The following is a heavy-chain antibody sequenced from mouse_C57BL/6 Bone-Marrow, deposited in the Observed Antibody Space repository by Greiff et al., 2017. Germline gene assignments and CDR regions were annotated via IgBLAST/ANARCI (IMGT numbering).Heavy chain of an antibody. V-gene: IGHV5-6*01. CDR3: ARQGTGTDY. CDR1: GFTFSSYG. CDR2: ISSGGSYP. Sequence: EVQLQESGGDLVKPGGSLKLSCAASGFTFSSYGMSWVRQTPDKRLEWVATISSGGSYPYYPDSVKGRFTISRDNAKNTLYLQMSSLKSEDTAMYYCARQGTGTDYWGQGTTLTVSS. J-gene: IGHJ2*01. D-gene: IGHD4-1*01.